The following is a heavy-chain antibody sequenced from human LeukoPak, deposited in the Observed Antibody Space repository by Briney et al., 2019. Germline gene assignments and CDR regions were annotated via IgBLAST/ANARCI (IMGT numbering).Heavy chain of an antibody. Sequence: GESLKISCKGSGYSFNTYWIGWVRQMPGKGLEWMGIIYPGDSDTKYSPSFQGQVSISVDKSISTAYLQLNNLKPSDSAIFFCARQGSGWYLPDYWGQGTLVTVSS. CDR3: ARQGSGWYLPDY. J-gene: IGHJ4*02. CDR1: GYSFNTYW. V-gene: IGHV5-51*01. CDR2: IYPGDSDT. D-gene: IGHD6-19*01.